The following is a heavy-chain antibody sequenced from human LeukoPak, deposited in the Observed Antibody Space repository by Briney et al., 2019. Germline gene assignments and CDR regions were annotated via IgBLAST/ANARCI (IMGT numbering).Heavy chain of an antibody. Sequence: SETLSLTCTVSGGSISNGVYYWSWIRQPPGKGLEWIGYIYYSGSTNYNPSLKSRVTISVDTSKNQFSLKLSSVTAADTAVYSCARGFGPGGAFDIWGQGTMVTVSS. D-gene: IGHD3-16*01. V-gene: IGHV4-61*08. CDR2: IYYSGST. CDR3: ARGFGPGGAFDI. CDR1: GGSISNGVYY. J-gene: IGHJ3*02.